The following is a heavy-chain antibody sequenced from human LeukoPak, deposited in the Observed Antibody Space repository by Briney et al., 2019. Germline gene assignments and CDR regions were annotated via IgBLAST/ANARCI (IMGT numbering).Heavy chain of an antibody. Sequence: PGGSLRLSCAASGFTFSSYGMHWVRQAPGKGLEWVAVIWYDGSNKYYADSVQGRFTISRDNSKNTLYLQMNSLRAEDTAVYYCARERPYDSSGYDYWGQGTLVTVSS. CDR1: GFTFSSYG. D-gene: IGHD3-22*01. CDR3: ARERPYDSSGYDY. V-gene: IGHV3-33*01. CDR2: IWYDGSNK. J-gene: IGHJ4*02.